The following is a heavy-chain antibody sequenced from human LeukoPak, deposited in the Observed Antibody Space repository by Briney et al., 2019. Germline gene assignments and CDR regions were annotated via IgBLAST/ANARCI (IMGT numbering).Heavy chain of an antibody. J-gene: IGHJ4*02. CDR2: ITASSTAI. V-gene: IGHV3-21*01. D-gene: IGHD3-9*01. CDR3: ARTYYDILTGYNPYFDY. Sequence: GGSLRLSCAASGFTFNTYTMNWVRQAPGKGLEWVSSITASSTAIYSADSVKGRFTISRDNAKNFPYLQMNSLRAEDTAVYYCARTYYDILTGYNPYFDYWGQGILVTVSS. CDR1: GFTFNTYT.